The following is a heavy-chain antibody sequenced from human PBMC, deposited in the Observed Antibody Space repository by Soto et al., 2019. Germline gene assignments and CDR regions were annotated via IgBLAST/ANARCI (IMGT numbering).Heavy chain of an antibody. CDR2: INPSGGST. Sequence: GASVKVSCKASGYTFTSYYMHWVRQAPGQGLEWMGRINPSGGSTSYAQKFQGRVTMTRDTSTSTVYMELSSLRSEDTAVYYCARDYESIAAAGTYYYCMDFWGQGTTVTVSS. D-gene: IGHD6-13*01. J-gene: IGHJ6*02. CDR3: ARDYESIAAAGTYYYCMDF. V-gene: IGHV1-46*01. CDR1: GYTFTSYY.